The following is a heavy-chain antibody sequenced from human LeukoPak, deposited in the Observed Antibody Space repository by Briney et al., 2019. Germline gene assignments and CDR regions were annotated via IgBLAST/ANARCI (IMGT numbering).Heavy chain of an antibody. J-gene: IGHJ4*02. D-gene: IGHD3-22*01. CDR3: AKLVEYYDSSGDFDY. V-gene: IGHV3-30*18. CDR1: GFTFSSYG. Sequence: GGSLRLSCAASGFTFSSYGMHWVRQAPGKGLEWVAVISYDGSNKYYADSVKGRFTISRDNSKNTLYLQMNSLRAEDTAVYYCAKLVEYYDSSGDFDYWGQGTLVTVSS. CDR2: ISYDGSNK.